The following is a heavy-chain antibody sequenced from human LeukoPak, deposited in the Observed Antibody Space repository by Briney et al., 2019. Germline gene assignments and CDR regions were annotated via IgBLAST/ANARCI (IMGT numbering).Heavy chain of an antibody. D-gene: IGHD6-13*01. V-gene: IGHV3-30*04. CDR1: GFTFSSYA. CDR2: ISYDGSNK. CDR3: ARDRGVYSRTLED. Sequence: GGSLRLSCAASGFTFSSYAMHWVRQAPGKGLEWVAVISYDGSNKYYADSVKGRFTISRDNAKHSLYLQMNSLRGEDTAVYYCARDRGVYSRTLEDWGQGTLVTVSS. J-gene: IGHJ4*02.